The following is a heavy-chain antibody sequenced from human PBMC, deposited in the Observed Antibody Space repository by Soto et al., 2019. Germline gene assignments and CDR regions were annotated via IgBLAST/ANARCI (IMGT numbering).Heavy chain of an antibody. J-gene: IGHJ6*02. CDR1: GFTFSSYS. D-gene: IGHD1-1*01. CDR2: ISSSSSTI. CDR3: ARDTTGGGSQLYYYYYYGMDV. Sequence: GGSLRLSCAASGFTFSSYSMNWVRQAPGKGLEWVSYISSSSSTIYYADSVKGRFTISRDNAKNSLYLQMNSLRDEDTAVYYCARDTTGGGSQLYYYYYYGMDVWGQGTTVTVSS. V-gene: IGHV3-48*02.